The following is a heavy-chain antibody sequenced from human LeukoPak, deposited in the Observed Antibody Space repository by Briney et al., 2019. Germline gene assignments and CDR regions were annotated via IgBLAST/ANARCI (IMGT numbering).Heavy chain of an antibody. CDR1: GYTFTSYD. D-gene: IGHD2-2*01. J-gene: IGHJ4*02. V-gene: IGHV1-8*01. Sequence: APVKVSCKASGYTFTSYDINWVRQATGQGLEWMGWMNPNSGNTGYAQKFQGRVTMTRNTSISTAYMELSSLRSEDTAVYYCARTDCSSTSCLSSRYWGQGTLVTVSS. CDR3: ARTDCSSTSCLSSRY. CDR2: MNPNSGNT.